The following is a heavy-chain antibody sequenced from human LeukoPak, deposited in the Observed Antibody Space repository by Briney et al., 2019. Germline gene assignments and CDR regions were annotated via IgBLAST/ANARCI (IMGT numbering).Heavy chain of an antibody. Sequence: SETLSLTCAVYGGSFSGYYWSWIRQPPGKGLEWIGEINHSGSTNYNPSLKSRVTISIDTSKNQFSLKLSSVTAADTAVYYCARVKGRLSWFDPWGQGTLFTVSS. J-gene: IGHJ5*02. CDR3: ARVKGRLSWFDP. CDR2: INHSGST. CDR1: GGSFSGYY. V-gene: IGHV4-34*01.